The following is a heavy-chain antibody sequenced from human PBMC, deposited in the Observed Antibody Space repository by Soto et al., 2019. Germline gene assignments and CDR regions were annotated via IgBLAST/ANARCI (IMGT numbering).Heavy chain of an antibody. CDR3: AREEYYYGSGAFFDY. CDR2: IIPILGIA. V-gene: IGHV1-69*08. Sequence: QVQLVQSGAEVKKPGSSVKVSCKASGGTFSSYTISWVRQAPGQGLEWMGRIIPILGIANYAQKFQGRVTITADKSTSTAYMELSSLRSEDTAVDYCAREEYYYGSGAFFDYWGQGTLVPVSS. CDR1: GGTFSSYT. D-gene: IGHD3-10*01. J-gene: IGHJ4*02.